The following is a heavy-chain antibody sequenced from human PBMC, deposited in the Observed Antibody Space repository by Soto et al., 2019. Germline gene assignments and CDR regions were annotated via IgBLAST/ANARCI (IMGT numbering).Heavy chain of an antibody. CDR3: ARGVVRRVIIQYTSFFDY. J-gene: IGHJ4*02. D-gene: IGHD3-10*01. V-gene: IGHV4-39*07. CDR1: GGSISSSSYY. Sequence: PSETLSLTCTVSGGSISSSSYYWGWIRQPPGKGLEWIGSIYYSGSTYYNPSLKSRVTISVDTSKNQFSLKVRSVTAADTAVYYCARGVVRRVIIQYTSFFDYWALGTSVTVSS. CDR2: IYYSGST.